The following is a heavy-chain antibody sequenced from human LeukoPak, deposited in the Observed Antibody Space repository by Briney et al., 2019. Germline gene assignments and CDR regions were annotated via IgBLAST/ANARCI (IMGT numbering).Heavy chain of an antibody. CDR1: GFTFSSYS. Sequence: GGSLRLSCAASGFTFSSYSMNWVRQVPGKGLVWVSHINSDGSSTNYADSVKGRFTISRDNAKNTLYLQMHSLRAEDTAVYFCARDKVYYGSGTYGYWGQGTLVTVSS. CDR3: ARDKVYYGSGTYGY. V-gene: IGHV3-74*01. D-gene: IGHD3-10*01. CDR2: INSDGSST. J-gene: IGHJ4*02.